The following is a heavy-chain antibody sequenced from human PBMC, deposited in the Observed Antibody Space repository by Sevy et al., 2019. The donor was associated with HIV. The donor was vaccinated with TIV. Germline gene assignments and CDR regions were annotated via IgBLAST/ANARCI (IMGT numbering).Heavy chain of an antibody. CDR3: ARDRGIAAAGIDAFDI. Sequence: GGSLRLSCAASVFTFSSYWMSWVRQAPGKGLEWVANIKQDGSEKYYVDSVKGRFTISRDNAKNSLYLQMNSLRAEDTAVYYCARDRGIAAAGIDAFDIWGQGTMVTVSS. J-gene: IGHJ3*02. D-gene: IGHD6-13*01. CDR1: VFTFSSYW. V-gene: IGHV3-7*01. CDR2: IKQDGSEK.